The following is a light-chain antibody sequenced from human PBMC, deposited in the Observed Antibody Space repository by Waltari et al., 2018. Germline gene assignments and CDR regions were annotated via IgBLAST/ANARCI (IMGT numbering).Light chain of an antibody. CDR1: QSISSY. CDR2: AAS. V-gene: IGKV1-39*01. J-gene: IGKJ3*01. CDR3: QQSYSTPGT. Sequence: DIQMTQSPSSLSASVGDRVTITCRASQSISSYLNWYQQKPGKAPKLLIYAASSLQSGVPSRFSGSGSATDFTLTISSLQPEEFATYYCQQSYSTPGTFGPGTKVDIK.